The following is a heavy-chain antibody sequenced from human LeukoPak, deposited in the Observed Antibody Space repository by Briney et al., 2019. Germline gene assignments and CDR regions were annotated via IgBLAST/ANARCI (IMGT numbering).Heavy chain of an antibody. D-gene: IGHD3-10*01. CDR3: ARDLVTMVRGLLY. CDR1: GFTFSSYS. J-gene: IGHJ4*02. Sequence: GGSLRLSCAAPGFTFSSYSMNWVRQAPGKGLEWVSSISSSSSYIYYADSVKGRFTISRDNAKNSLYLQMNSLRAEDTAVYYCARDLVTMVRGLLYWGQGTLVTVSS. V-gene: IGHV3-21*01. CDR2: ISSSSSYI.